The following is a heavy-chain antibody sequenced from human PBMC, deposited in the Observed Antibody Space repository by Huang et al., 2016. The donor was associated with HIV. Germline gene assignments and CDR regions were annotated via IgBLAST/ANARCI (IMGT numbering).Heavy chain of an antibody. Sequence: QLHLQQSGPGLVRPSETLSLICTVSGGSITSSNHYWGWIRQTPGKGLDWIGNFYYSGDAYHTPALKNRVSMSIDTSKSQFSLRLSSVIATDTAVYYCASGEYGKNAYDIWGQGTVVTVSA. CDR1: GGSITSSNHY. CDR3: ASGEYGKNAYDI. CDR2: FYYSGDA. J-gene: IGHJ3*02. V-gene: IGHV4-39*01. D-gene: IGHD2-2*01.